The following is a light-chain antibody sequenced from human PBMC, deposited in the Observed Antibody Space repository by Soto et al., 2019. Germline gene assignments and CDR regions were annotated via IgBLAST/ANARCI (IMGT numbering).Light chain of an antibody. CDR3: QQYNDWHFT. J-gene: IGKJ3*01. CDR1: QSVSNN. CDR2: GAS. V-gene: IGKV3-15*01. Sequence: EIVMTQSPATLSVSPGERATLSCRASQSVSNNLAWYHQKPGQAPRLLISGASTRATGIPARFSGSGSGTEFTLTISSLQSEDSAVYYCQQYNDWHFTFGPGTKVDIK.